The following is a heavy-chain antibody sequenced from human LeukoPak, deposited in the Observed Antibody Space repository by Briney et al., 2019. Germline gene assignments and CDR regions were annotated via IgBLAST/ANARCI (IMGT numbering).Heavy chain of an antibody. J-gene: IGHJ4*02. CDR2: ISSSSSYT. V-gene: IGHV3-11*06. CDR3: ARGGRYYDSSGLHDY. D-gene: IGHD3-22*01. CDR1: GFTFSDYY. Sequence: PGGSLTLSCAASGFTFSDYYMSWIRQAPGKGLEWVSYISSSSSYTNYADSVKGRFTISRDNAKNSLYLQMNSLRAEDTAVYYCARGGRYYDSSGLHDYWGQGTLVTVSS.